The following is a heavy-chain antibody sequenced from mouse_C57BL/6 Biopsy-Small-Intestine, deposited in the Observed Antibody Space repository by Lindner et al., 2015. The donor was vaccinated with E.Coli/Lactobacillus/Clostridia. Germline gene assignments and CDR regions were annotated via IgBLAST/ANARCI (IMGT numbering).Heavy chain of an antibody. V-gene: IGHV1-42*01. CDR1: GYSFTGNY. J-gene: IGHJ2*01. Sequence: VQLQESGPELVKSGASVTISCKASGYSFTGNYMNWVKQSPEKSLEWIGEINPSTGGATYNQKFGAKVTLTIDRSSSTTYMQFKSLTSDDSAVYYCARREVYYFDYWGQGTTLTVSS. CDR3: ARREVYYFDY. CDR2: INPSTGGA.